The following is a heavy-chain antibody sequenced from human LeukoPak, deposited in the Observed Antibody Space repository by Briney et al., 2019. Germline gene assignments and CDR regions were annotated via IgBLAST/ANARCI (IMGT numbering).Heavy chain of an antibody. V-gene: IGHV3-21*01. CDR2: ISSSSSYI. Sequence: GESLRLSCAASGFTFSSYSMNWVRQAPGKGLEWVSSISSSSSYIYYADSVKGRFTISRDNAKNSLYLQMNSLRAEDTAVYYCARVRVRGVSKGNGMDVWGQGTTVTVSS. CDR3: ARVRVRGVSKGNGMDV. D-gene: IGHD3-10*01. J-gene: IGHJ6*02. CDR1: GFTFSSYS.